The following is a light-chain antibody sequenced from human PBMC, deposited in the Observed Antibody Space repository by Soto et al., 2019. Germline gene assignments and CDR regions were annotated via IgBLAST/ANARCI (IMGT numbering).Light chain of an antibody. CDR3: QQYGSSLFT. V-gene: IGKV3-20*01. CDR1: QSVSSKY. Sequence: DIVLTQSPGTLSLSPGERATLSCSASQSVSSKYSAWYQQKPGQAPRVRIYGASIRATVIPERFSGGGSGTDFTRTITRLEPADFAVYYCQQYGSSLFTFGPGTQVDIK. J-gene: IGKJ3*01. CDR2: GAS.